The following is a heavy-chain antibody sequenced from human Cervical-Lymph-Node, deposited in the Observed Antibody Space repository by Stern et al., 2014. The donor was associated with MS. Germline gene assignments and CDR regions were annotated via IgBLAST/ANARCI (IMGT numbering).Heavy chain of an antibody. D-gene: IGHD2-21*01. CDR1: GFTFSSYW. V-gene: IGHV3-7*01. Sequence: VQLVESGGGLVQPGGSLRLSCAASGFTFSSYWMSWVRPTPGKGLEWVANIKQDGSEEYYGESEKGRFTIFRDKPKHSLYLQMNSLRAEGTAVYYCARDCGVGHCDGVRGYSYYYGLDVWGQGSSVTVSS. CDR3: ARDCGVGHCDGVRGYSYYYGLDV. J-gene: IGHJ6*02. CDR2: IKQDGSEE.